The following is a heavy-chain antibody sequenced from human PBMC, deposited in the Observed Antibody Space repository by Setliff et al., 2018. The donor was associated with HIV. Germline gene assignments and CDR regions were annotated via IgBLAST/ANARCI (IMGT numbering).Heavy chain of an antibody. Sequence: SETLSLTCTVSGGSINNYQWSWIRQPPGKGLEWIGYIHTSGSSNYNPSLKSRVTISVDTSKNQFSLKLSSVTAADTAVYYCARGYPVSYYYYMDVWGKGTTVTVSS. CDR2: IHTSGSS. J-gene: IGHJ6*03. D-gene: IGHD3-16*02. V-gene: IGHV4-4*08. CDR3: ARGYPVSYYYYMDV. CDR1: GGSINNYQ.